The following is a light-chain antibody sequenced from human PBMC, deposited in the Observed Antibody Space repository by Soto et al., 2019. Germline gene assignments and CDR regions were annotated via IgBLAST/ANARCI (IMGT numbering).Light chain of an antibody. V-gene: IGLV3-27*01. J-gene: IGLJ3*02. CDR1: VLAKKY. CDR3: YSAADNNWV. CDR2: KDS. Sequence: SYELTQPYSVSVSPGQTARITCSGDVLAKKYARWFQQKPGQAPVLVIYKDSERPSGIPERFSGSSSGTTVTLTISGAQVEDGADYYCYSAADNNWVFGGGTKLTVL.